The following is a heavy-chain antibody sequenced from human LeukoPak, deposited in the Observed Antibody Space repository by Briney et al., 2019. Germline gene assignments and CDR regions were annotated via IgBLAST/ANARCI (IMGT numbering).Heavy chain of an antibody. CDR2: MHPGESEI. J-gene: IGHJ5*02. V-gene: IGHV5-51*01. D-gene: IGHD6-6*01. CDR1: GYSFTNYW. CDR3: AKSIASLGSGARYFDP. Sequence: ESLKISCKASGYSFTNYWIAWVRQKPGKGLEWIGIMHPGESEINYSPSFEGQVTISADTSISTAYLEWYSLKASDSAIYYCAKSIASLGSGARYFDPWGQGTMITVSS.